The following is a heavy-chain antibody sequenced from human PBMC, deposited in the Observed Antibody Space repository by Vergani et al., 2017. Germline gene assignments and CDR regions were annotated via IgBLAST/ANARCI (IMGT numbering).Heavy chain of an antibody. CDR3: AKCWTSCYNAFDI. V-gene: IGHV3-23*01. J-gene: IGHJ3*02. CDR2: ISGGGGST. CDR1: GFTFSSYA. D-gene: IGHD2-2*02. Sequence: EVQLLESGGGLVQPGGSLRLSCAASGFTFSSYAMSWVRQAPGKGLEWVSAISGGGGSTYYADSVEGRFTISRDNSKNTLYLQMNSLRAEDTAVYYCAKCWTSCYNAFDIWGQGTMVTVSS.